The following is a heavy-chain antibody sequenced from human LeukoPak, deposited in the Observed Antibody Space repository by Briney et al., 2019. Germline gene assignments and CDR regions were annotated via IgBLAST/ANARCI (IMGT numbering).Heavy chain of an antibody. J-gene: IGHJ4*02. D-gene: IGHD1-26*01. Sequence: ASETLSLTCTVSGGTISGYYWSWIRQPPGQGLEWIGNVHYSGTTNYSPSLKSRVTISVDSSKKQFSLELTSVTAADTAVYYCARGGRSGSYTYYFDYWGLGSLVTVSS. V-gene: IGHV4-59*01. CDR3: ARGGRSGSYTYYFDY. CDR1: GGTISGYY. CDR2: VHYSGTT.